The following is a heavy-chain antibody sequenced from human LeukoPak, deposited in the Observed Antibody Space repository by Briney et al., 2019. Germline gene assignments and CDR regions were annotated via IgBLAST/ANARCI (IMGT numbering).Heavy chain of an antibody. CDR2: IIGGAGGT. D-gene: IGHD2-2*01. J-gene: IGHJ4*02. V-gene: IGHV3-23*01. CDR1: GFSFSSHG. CDR3: THGSMYQLDY. Sequence: GGTLRLSCAASGFSFSSHGVSWVRQAPGKGLEWVSGIIGGAGGTYYADSVKGRFTISRDNSKNTPYLQMNSLRAEDTAVYYCTHGSMYQLDYWGQGTLVTVSS.